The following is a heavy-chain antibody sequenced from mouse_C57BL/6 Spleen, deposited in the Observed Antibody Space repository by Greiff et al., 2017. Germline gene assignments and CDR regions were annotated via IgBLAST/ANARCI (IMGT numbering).Heavy chain of an antibody. V-gene: IGHV1-74*01. CDR2: IYPSDSDT. J-gene: IGHJ4*01. Sequence: QVQLQQPGAELVKPGASVKVSCKASGYTFTSYWMHWVKQRPGQGLEWIGRIYPSDSDTNYNQKFKGKATLTVDKSSSTAYMQLSSLTSEDSAVYYCATTVVATDYAMDYWGQGTSVTVSS. D-gene: IGHD1-1*01. CDR1: GYTFTSYW. CDR3: ATTVVATDYAMDY.